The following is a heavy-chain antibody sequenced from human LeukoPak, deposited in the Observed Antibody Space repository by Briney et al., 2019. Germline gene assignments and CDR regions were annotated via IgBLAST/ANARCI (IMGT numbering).Heavy chain of an antibody. V-gene: IGHV3-7*01. Sequence: GXGLEXVANIKEDGSGRDYVDSVKGRFTISRDNAKNSLYLQMNSLRVEDTAVYYCARHAGYILDYWGQGTLVTVSS. CDR3: ARHAGYILDY. D-gene: IGHD5-24*01. CDR2: IKEDGSGR. J-gene: IGHJ4*02.